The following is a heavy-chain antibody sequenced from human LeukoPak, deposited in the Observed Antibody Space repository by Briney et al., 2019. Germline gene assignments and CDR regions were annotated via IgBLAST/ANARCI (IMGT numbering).Heavy chain of an antibody. Sequence: ASVKVSCKASGYTFTGYCMHWVRQAPGQGLEWMGWINPNSGGTNYAQKFQGWVTMTRDTSISTAYMELSRLRSDDTAVYYCAREVAAAGTEYYFDYWGQGTLVTVSS. CDR1: GYTFTGYC. J-gene: IGHJ4*02. V-gene: IGHV1-2*04. CDR3: AREVAAAGTEYYFDY. D-gene: IGHD6-13*01. CDR2: INPNSGGT.